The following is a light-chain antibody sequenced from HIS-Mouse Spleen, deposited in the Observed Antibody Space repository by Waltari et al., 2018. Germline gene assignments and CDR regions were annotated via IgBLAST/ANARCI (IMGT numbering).Light chain of an antibody. Sequence: QSALTQPASVSGSPGQSITISCTGTSSDVWSYNLVSWYQQHPGKAPKLMIYEGSKRPSGVSNRFSGSKSGNPASLTISGLQAEEEADYYCCSYAGSSTWVFGGGTKLTVL. J-gene: IGLJ3*02. CDR3: CSYAGSSTWV. V-gene: IGLV2-23*01. CDR1: SSDVWSYNL. CDR2: EGS.